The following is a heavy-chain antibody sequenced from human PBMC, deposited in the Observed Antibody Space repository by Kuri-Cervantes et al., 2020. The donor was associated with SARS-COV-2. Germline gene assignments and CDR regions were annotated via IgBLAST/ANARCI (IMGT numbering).Heavy chain of an antibody. J-gene: IGHJ4*02. D-gene: IGHD6-19*01. CDR3: AGGSSGRDY. V-gene: IGHV6-1*01. Sequence: SETLSLTCAISGDSVSSNSAAWSWIRQSPSRGLEWLGRTFYRSKWHNDYAVSVKGRITISPDTSMNQFSLRLNYVTPEDTAVYYCAGGSSGRDYWGQGTLVTVSS. CDR1: GDSVSSNSAA. CDR2: TFYRSKWHN.